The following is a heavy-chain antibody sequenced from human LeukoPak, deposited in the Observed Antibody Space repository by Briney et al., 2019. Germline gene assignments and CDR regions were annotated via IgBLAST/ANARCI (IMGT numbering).Heavy chain of an antibody. CDR1: GGSISSGGYC. J-gene: IGHJ4*02. CDR3: ARAPVDYGSGSSPYFDY. CDR2: IYYSGST. V-gene: IGHV4-31*03. D-gene: IGHD3-10*01. Sequence: PQTLSLTCTVSGGSISSGGYCWSWIRQHPGKGLEWIVYIYYSGSTYYNPSLKSRVTISVDTSKNQFSLKLSSVTAADTAVYYCARAPVDYGSGSSPYFDYWGQGTLVTVSS.